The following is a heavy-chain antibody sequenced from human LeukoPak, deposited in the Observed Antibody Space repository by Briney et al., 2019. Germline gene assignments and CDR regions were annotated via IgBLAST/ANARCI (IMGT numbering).Heavy chain of an antibody. CDR2: IIPIFGTA. J-gene: IGHJ4*02. V-gene: IGHV1-69*05. CDR3: ARPLPGGGFGELND. CDR1: GGTFSSYA. D-gene: IGHD3-10*01. Sequence: SVKVSCKASGGTFSSYAISWVRQAPGQGLEWMGGIIPIFGTANYTQKFQGRVTITTDKSTSTAYMELSSLRSEDTAVYYCARPLPGGGFGELNDWGQGTLVTVSS.